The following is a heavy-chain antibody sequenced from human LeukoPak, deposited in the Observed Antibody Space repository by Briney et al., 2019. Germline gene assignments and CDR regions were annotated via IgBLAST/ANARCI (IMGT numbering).Heavy chain of an antibody. Sequence: GGSLRLSCAASGFTFSSYAMSWVRQAPGKGLEWVSAISGSGGSTYYADSVKGRFTISRDNSKNTLYLQMNSLRAEDTAVYYCASIVGATRKPFDYWGQGTLVTVSS. J-gene: IGHJ4*02. D-gene: IGHD1-26*01. CDR2: ISGSGGST. CDR1: GFTFSSYA. CDR3: ASIVGATRKPFDY. V-gene: IGHV3-23*01.